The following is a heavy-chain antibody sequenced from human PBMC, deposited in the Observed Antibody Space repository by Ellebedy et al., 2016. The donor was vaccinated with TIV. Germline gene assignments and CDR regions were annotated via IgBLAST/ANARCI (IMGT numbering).Heavy chain of an antibody. V-gene: IGHV4-34*01. D-gene: IGHD1-26*01. CDR3: ARDLLWELPQYYYYGMDV. CDR1: GGSFSGYY. Sequence: GSLRLXXAVYGGSFSGYYWSWIRQPPGKGLEWIGEINHSGSTNYNPSLKSRVTISVDTSKNQFSLKLSSVTAADTAVYYCARDLLWELPQYYYYGMDVWGQGTTVTVSS. J-gene: IGHJ6*02. CDR2: INHSGST.